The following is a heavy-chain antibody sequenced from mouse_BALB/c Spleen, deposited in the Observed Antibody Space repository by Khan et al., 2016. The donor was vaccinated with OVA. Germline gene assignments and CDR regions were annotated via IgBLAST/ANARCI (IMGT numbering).Heavy chain of an antibody. CDR3: VNHGSSSAWFTY. D-gene: IGHD1-1*01. CDR2: INPSTDYT. V-gene: IGHV1-7*01. CDR1: DYTFTNYW. J-gene: IGHJ3*01. Sequence: VQLQESGAELAKPGASVKMSCKASDYTFTNYWMHWVKQRPGQGLEWIGYINPSTDYTEYNQKFKDKAKLNAGKSSSTAYMQLSSLTSADSAVYYCVNHGSSSAWFTYWGQGTLVTVSA.